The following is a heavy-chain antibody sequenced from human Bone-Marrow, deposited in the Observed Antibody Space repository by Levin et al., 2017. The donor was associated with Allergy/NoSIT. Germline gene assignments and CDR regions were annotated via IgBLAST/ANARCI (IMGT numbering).Heavy chain of an antibody. V-gene: IGHV4-39*01. J-gene: IGHJ1*01. CDR2: IYYSGST. D-gene: IGHD5-12*01. Sequence: SETLSLTCTVSGGSISSSSYYWGWIRQPPGKGLEWIGSIYYSGSTYYNPSLKSRVTISVDTSKNQFSLKLSSVTAADTAVYYCARRRSRGYDFGVEYFQHWGQGTLVTVSS. CDR3: ARRRSRGYDFGVEYFQH. CDR1: GGSISSSSYY.